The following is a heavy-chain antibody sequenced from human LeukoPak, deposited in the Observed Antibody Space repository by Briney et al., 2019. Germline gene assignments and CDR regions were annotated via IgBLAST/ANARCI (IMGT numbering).Heavy chain of an antibody. CDR1: GGSISSYY. CDR2: IYYSGST. J-gene: IGHJ4*02. V-gene: IGHV4-59*01. D-gene: IGHD5-18*01. CDR3: ARALRGYSFDY. Sequence: SETPSLTCTVSGGSISSYYWSWIRQPPGKGLEWIGYIYYSGSTNYNPSLKSRVTISVDTSKNQFSLKLSSVTAADTAVYYCARALRGYSFDYWGQGTLVTVSS.